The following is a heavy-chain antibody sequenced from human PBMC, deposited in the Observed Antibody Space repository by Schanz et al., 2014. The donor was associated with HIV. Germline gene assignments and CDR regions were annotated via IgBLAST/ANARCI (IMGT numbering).Heavy chain of an antibody. V-gene: IGHV1-8*02. CDR1: GGTFSIYA. CDR3: ARGRRDVSMIVLYWLDP. Sequence: QVQLVQSGAEVKKPGSSVTVSCKASGGTFSIYAISWVRQAPGQGLEWLGWMNPGSGNTGYAQKFQGRLTMTGNTSISSAYMELSSLRSDDTDVYYCARGRRDVSMIVLYWLDPWGQGTLVTVSS. D-gene: IGHD3-22*01. CDR2: MNPGSGNT. J-gene: IGHJ5*02.